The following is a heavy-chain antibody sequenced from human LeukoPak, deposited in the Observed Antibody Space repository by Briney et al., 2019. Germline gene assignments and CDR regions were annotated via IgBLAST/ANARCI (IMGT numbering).Heavy chain of an antibody. Sequence: AGGSLRLSCAASGFTFSSYNMNWVRQAPGKGLEWVSAISGSGGSTYYADSVKGRFTISRDNSKNTLYLQMNSLRAEDTAVYYCAKDSTVTTRFYWGQGTLVTVSS. J-gene: IGHJ4*02. CDR2: ISGSGGST. CDR1: GFTFSSYN. CDR3: AKDSTVTTRFY. D-gene: IGHD4-17*01. V-gene: IGHV3-23*01.